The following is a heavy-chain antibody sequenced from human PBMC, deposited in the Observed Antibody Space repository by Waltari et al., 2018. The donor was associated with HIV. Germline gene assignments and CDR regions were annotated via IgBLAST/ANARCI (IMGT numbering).Heavy chain of an antibody. CDR1: GASITSNNFY. J-gene: IGHJ5*02. Sequence: QLHESGPGLVKPSETLSLTCTASGASITSNNFYWGWVRQPPGQGLEFIGTIYYSGNTYYNASLKPRVTMSLDRSKNQFFLHLRSVSAADTAIYFCARTHDFDRSGYSFDPWGQGILVRVSA. CDR3: ARTHDFDRSGYSFDP. V-gene: IGHV4-39*07. CDR2: IYYSGNT. D-gene: IGHD3-22*01.